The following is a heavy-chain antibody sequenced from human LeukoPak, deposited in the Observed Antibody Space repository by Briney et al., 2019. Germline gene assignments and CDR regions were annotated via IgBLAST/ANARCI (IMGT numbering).Heavy chain of an antibody. CDR1: GYTFTSYA. J-gene: IGHJ4*02. V-gene: IGHV7-4-1*02. D-gene: IGHD3-22*01. CDR2: INTNTGNP. Sequence: ASVKVSCQASGYTFTSYAMNWVRQAPGQGLEWMGWINTNTGNPTYAQGFTGRSVFSLDTSVSTAYLQISSLKAEDTAVYYCARSYYDSSGYYHTDGLFDYWGQGTLVTVSS. CDR3: ARSYYDSSGYYHTDGLFDY.